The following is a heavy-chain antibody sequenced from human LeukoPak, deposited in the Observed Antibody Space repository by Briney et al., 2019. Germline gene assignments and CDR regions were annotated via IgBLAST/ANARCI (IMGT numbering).Heavy chain of an antibody. Sequence: SETLSLTCTVSGASISSGDYYWSWIRQPPGKGLEWIGDVYYSGSTYYNTSLKSRLTISVDTSKNQFSLKLSSVTATDTAVYYCARVADTAMNYFDYWGQGTLVTVSS. CDR2: VYYSGST. CDR3: ARVADTAMNYFDY. D-gene: IGHD5-18*01. V-gene: IGHV4-30-4*08. CDR1: GASISSGDYY. J-gene: IGHJ4*02.